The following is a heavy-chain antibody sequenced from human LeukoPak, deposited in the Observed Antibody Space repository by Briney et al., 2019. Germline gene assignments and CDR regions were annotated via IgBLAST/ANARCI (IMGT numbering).Heavy chain of an antibody. CDR1: GYTFTVYY. D-gene: IGHD3-10*01. CDR2: INPNSGGT. V-gene: IGHV1-2*02. Sequence: SCTASGYTFTVYYMHWVRQAPGXGLEWXGWINPNSGGTNYAQKFQGRVTMTRDTSISTAYMELNRLRSDDTAVYYCARDRDYGSGXFDYWGQGTLVTVSS. CDR3: ARDRDYGSGXFDY. J-gene: IGHJ4*02.